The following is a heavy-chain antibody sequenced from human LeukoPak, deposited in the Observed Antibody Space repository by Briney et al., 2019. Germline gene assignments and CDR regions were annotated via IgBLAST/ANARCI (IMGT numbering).Heavy chain of an antibody. Sequence: SQTLSLTCTVSGGSISSGDYYWSWIRQPPGKGLDWIEYIYYSGSTYYNPSLKSRVTISVDTSKNQFSLKLSSVTAADTAVYYCARETPPSYGDYVPTNWFDPWGQGTLVTVSS. CDR1: GGSISSGDYY. D-gene: IGHD4-17*01. CDR3: ARETPPSYGDYVPTNWFDP. J-gene: IGHJ5*02. CDR2: IYYSGST. V-gene: IGHV4-30-4*01.